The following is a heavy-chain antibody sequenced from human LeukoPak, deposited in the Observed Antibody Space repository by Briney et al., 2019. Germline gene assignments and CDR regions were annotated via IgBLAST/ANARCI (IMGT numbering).Heavy chain of an antibody. CDR1: GGSFSGYY. D-gene: IGHD2-15*01. Sequence: PSETLSLTRAVYGGSFSGYYWSWIRQPPGKGLEWIGEINHSGSTNYNPSLKSRVTISVDTSKNQFFLKLSSVTAADTAVYYCARAALGYCSGGSCRNDAFDIWGQGTMVTVSS. CDR2: INHSGST. CDR3: ARAALGYCSGGSCRNDAFDI. J-gene: IGHJ3*02. V-gene: IGHV4-34*01.